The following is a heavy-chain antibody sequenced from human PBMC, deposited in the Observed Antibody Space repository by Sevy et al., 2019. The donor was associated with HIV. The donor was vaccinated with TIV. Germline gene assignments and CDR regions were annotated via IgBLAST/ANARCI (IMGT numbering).Heavy chain of an antibody. V-gene: IGHV1-18*01. J-gene: IGHJ1*01. CDR2: ITPNNGHT. Sequence: ASVKVSCKASGYTFTYYHITWVRQAPGQGLEWMGWITPNNGHTNIAQRLQGRVTMTTDTSTSTAYLELRSLTSDDTALYYCARAPSRSQGPGQYFHHWGQGTLVTVSS. CDR1: GYTFTYYH. CDR3: ARAPSRSQGPGQYFHH. D-gene: IGHD1-26*01.